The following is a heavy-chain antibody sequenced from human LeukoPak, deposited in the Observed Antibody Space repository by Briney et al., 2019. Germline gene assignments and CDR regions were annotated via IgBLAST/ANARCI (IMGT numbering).Heavy chain of an antibody. Sequence: GGSLRLSCAASGLTFSSYAMHWVRQAPGKGLEYVSAISSNGGSTYYANSVKGRFTISRDNSKHTLYLQMGSMRGEDMAVYYCARATPSSSRPYYFDYWGQGTLVTVSS. CDR2: ISSNGGST. V-gene: IGHV3-64*01. CDR1: GLTFSSYA. D-gene: IGHD6-13*01. CDR3: ARATPSSSRPYYFDY. J-gene: IGHJ4*02.